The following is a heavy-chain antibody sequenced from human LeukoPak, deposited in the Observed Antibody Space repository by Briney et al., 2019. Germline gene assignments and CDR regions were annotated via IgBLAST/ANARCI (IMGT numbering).Heavy chain of an antibody. CDR3: AREDSSGWYVRWFDP. CDR2: IRYDGSNK. D-gene: IGHD6-19*01. J-gene: IGHJ5*02. V-gene: IGHV3-30*02. Sequence: GGSLRLSCAASGFTFSSYGMHWVRQAPGKGLEWVAFIRYDGSNKYYADSVKGRFTISRDNSKNTLYLQMNSLRAEDTAVYYCAREDSSGWYVRWFDPWGQGTLVTVSS. CDR1: GFTFSSYG.